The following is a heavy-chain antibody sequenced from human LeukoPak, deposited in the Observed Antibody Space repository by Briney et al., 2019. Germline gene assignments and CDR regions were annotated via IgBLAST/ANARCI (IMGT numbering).Heavy chain of an antibody. CDR2: INNDGSST. CDR1: GFTFNSYS. Sequence: GGSLRLSCAASGFTFNSYSMNWVRQAPGKGLVWVSRINNDGSSTSYADSVKGRFTISRDNAKNTLYLQMNRLRAEDTAVYYCARGGITGTTVPYFQHWGQDTLVTV. V-gene: IGHV3-74*01. J-gene: IGHJ1*01. D-gene: IGHD1-7*01. CDR3: ARGGITGTTVPYFQH.